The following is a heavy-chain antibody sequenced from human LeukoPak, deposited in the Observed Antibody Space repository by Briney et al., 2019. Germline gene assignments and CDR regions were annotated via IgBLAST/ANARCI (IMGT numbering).Heavy chain of an antibody. Sequence: ASVTVSFTASGYTFTGYYMHWVRQAPGQGLEWMGRINPNSGGTNYAQKFQGRVTMTRDTSISTAYMELSRLRSDDTAVYYCARQLHGGLRIDAFDIWGQGTMVTVSS. D-gene: IGHD1-1*01. CDR2: INPNSGGT. CDR1: GYTFTGYY. V-gene: IGHV1-2*06. J-gene: IGHJ3*02. CDR3: ARQLHGGLRIDAFDI.